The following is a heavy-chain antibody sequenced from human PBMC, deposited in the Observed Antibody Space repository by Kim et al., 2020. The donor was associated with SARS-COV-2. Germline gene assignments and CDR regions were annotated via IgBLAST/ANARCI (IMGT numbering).Heavy chain of an antibody. J-gene: IGHJ4*02. V-gene: IGHV1-46*01. CDR1: GYTFTSYH. CDR3: AREAPSTCYFDY. Sequence: ASVKVSCKASGYTFTSYHIHWVRQAPGQGLEWVGIISPSRGVTDYAQKFQDRVTMTWDTSTSTAYMELSGLTSEDTAMYFCAREAPSTCYFDYWGQGTLV. D-gene: IGHD2-2*01. CDR2: ISPSRGVT.